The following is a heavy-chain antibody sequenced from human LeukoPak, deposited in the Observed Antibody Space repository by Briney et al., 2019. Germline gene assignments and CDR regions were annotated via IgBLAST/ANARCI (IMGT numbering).Heavy chain of an antibody. V-gene: IGHV3-15*01. CDR1: GFTFSNAW. J-gene: IGHJ4*02. Sequence: GGSLRLSCGASGFTFSNAWMSWVRQAPGKGLEWVGRIKSKTDSGATDYAAPVKGRFTISRDDSKNTLYLQMNSLKFEDTAVYDCTTDLAQSAYWGQGTLVTVSS. CDR3: TTDLAQSAY. CDR2: IKSKTDSGAT.